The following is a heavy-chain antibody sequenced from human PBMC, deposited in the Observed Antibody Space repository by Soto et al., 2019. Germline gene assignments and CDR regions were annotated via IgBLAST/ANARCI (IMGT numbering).Heavy chain of an antibody. D-gene: IGHD3-22*01. CDR2: IYYSGST. CDR3: ARSSDYYDSSGYFVFDY. Sequence: SETLSLTCTVSGGSISSGGYYWSWIRQHPGKGLEWIGYIYYSGSTYHNPSLKSRVTISVDTSKNQFSLKLSSVTAADTAVYYCARSSDYYDSSGYFVFDYWGQGTLVTVSS. CDR1: GGSISSGGYY. V-gene: IGHV4-31*03. J-gene: IGHJ4*02.